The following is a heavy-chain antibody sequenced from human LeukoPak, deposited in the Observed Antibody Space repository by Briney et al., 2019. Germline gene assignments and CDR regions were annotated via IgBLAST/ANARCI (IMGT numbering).Heavy chain of an antibody. D-gene: IGHD3-22*01. J-gene: IGHJ4*02. CDR1: GFTFSSYG. V-gene: IGHV3-33*01. CDR2: IWFDGSNK. Sequence: PGVSLRLSCAASGFTFSSYGMHWVRQAPGKGLEWVAVIWFDGSNKYYADSVKGRFTISRDNSKNTLYLQMNSLRAEDTAVYYCATSPYYYYDNSGPGDYWGQGTLVTVSS. CDR3: ATSPYYYYDNSGPGDY.